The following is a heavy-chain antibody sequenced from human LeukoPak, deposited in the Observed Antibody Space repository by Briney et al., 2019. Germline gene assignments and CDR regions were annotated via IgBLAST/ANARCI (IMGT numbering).Heavy chain of an antibody. CDR2: IIPIFGTA. V-gene: IGHV1-69*13. D-gene: IGHD3-22*01. J-gene: IGHJ3*02. Sequence: GASVKVSCKASGGTFSSYAISWVRQAPGQGLEWMGGIIPIFGTANYAQKFQGRVTITADESTSTAYMELSSLRSEDTAVYYCARVLSTMIVVAEPDHDAFDIWGQGTMVTVSS. CDR3: ARVLSTMIVVAEPDHDAFDI. CDR1: GGTFSSYA.